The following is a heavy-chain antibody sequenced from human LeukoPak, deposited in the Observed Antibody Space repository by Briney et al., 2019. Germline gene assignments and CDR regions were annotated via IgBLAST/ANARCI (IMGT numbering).Heavy chain of an antibody. D-gene: IGHD3-16*02. V-gene: IGHV4-34*01. CDR3: ARAGYVWVSYRLYYFDY. J-gene: IGHJ4*02. Sequence: SETLSLTCAVYGGSFSGYYWSWIRQPPGKGLEWIGEINHSGSTNYNPSLKSRATISVDTSKNQFSLKLSSVTAADTAVYYCARAGYVWVSYRLYYFDYWGQGTLVTVSS. CDR1: GGSFSGYY. CDR2: INHSGST.